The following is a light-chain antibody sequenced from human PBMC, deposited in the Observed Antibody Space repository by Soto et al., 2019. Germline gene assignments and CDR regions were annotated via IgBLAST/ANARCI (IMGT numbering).Light chain of an antibody. CDR3: QQYDNLPIT. CDR1: QSVGSN. CDR2: GAS. Sequence: ERVMTQSPATLSVSPGERATLSCRASQSVGSNLAWYQQKPGQAPRLLIFGASSRATGVPARFSGSGSGTEFTLTISSLQPEDIATYYCQQYDNLPITFGQGTRLEIK. V-gene: IGKV3-15*01. J-gene: IGKJ5*01.